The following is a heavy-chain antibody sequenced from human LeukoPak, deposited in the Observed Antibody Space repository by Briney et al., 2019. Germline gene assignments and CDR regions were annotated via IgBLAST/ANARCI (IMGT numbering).Heavy chain of an antibody. CDR1: GYTFTSYY. CDR2: INPSGGST. D-gene: IGHD6-19*01. CDR3: ALGGIAVAGYYFDY. J-gene: IGHJ4*02. Sequence: ASVKVSCKASGYTFTSYYMHWVRQAPGQGLVWMGIINPSGGSTSYAQKFQGRVTITADESTSTAYMELSSLRSEDTAVYYCALGGIAVAGYYFDYWGQGTLVTVSS. V-gene: IGHV1-46*03.